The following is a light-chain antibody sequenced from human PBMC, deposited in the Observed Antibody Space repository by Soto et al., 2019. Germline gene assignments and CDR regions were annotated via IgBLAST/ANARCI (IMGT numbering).Light chain of an antibody. CDR2: GAS. CDR1: QSVSSSY. J-gene: IGKJ4*01. V-gene: IGKV3-20*01. CDR3: QQYQSLT. Sequence: EIVLTQSPGTLSLSPGERAPLSCRASQSVSSSYLAWYQQKPGQAPRLLIYGASSRATGIPDRFSGSGSGADFTLTITRLEPEDFAVYYCQQYQSLTFGGGTKVDIK.